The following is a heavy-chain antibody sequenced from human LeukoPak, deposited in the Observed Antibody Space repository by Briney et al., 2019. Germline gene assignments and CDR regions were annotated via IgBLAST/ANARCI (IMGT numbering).Heavy chain of an antibody. CDR1: GGSISSYY. D-gene: IGHD2-2*01. J-gene: IGHJ4*02. CDR3: ARRGYCSSTSCYVFDY. CDR2: VYYSGST. V-gene: IGHV4-59*08. Sequence: SETLSLTCTVSGGSISSYYWSWIRQPPGKGLEWIGYVYYSGSTNYDPSLKSRVTISVDTSKNQFSLKRSSVTAADTAVYYCARRGYCSSTSCYVFDYWGQGTLVTVSS.